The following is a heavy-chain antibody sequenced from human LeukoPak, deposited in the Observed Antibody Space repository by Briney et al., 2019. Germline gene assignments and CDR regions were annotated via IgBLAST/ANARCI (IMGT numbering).Heavy chain of an antibody. D-gene: IGHD6-13*01. Sequence: SETLSLTCTVSGGSISSYYWSWIRQPAGKGLEWIGRIYTSGSTDYNPSLKSRVTMSVDTSKNQFSLKLSSVTAADTAVYYCAREVGRDSSWNYYYYYMDVWGKGTTATVSS. CDR1: GGSISSYY. J-gene: IGHJ6*03. CDR3: AREVGRDSSWNYYYYYMDV. V-gene: IGHV4-4*07. CDR2: IYTSGST.